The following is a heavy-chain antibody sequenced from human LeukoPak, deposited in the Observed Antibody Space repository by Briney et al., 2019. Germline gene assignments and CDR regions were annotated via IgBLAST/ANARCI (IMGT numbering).Heavy chain of an antibody. Sequence: SEALSLTCTVSGGSIGSTTYYWGWIRQPPGKELECIGSIYYSGSTYYNPSLKSRVTISLDTSKNQFSLKLSPVTAADTAVYYCARGYCSGGSCYSLHYYYMDVCGKGTTVTVSS. CDR1: GGSIGSTTYY. D-gene: IGHD2-15*01. V-gene: IGHV4-39*01. CDR3: ARGYCSGGSCYSLHYYYMDV. J-gene: IGHJ6*03. CDR2: IYYSGST.